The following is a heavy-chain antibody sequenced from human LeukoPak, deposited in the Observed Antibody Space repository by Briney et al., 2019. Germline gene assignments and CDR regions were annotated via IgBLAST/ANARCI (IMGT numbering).Heavy chain of an antibody. D-gene: IGHD3-9*01. CDR3: AKWGDYDILTGYYVSDF. CDR2: ITGSGDTT. Sequence: GGSLRLSCAASGFAFSSFGMHWVRQAPRKGLEWVSAITGSGDTTYYADSVKGRFTISRDNSKNTLYVEMNTLRAEDTAVYYCAKWGDYDILTGYYVSDFWGQGTLVTVSS. V-gene: IGHV3-23*01. J-gene: IGHJ4*02. CDR1: GFAFSSFG.